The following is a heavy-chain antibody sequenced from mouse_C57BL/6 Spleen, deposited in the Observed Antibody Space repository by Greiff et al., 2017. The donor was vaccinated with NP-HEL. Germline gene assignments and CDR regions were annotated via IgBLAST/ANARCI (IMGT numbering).Heavy chain of an antibody. V-gene: IGHV1-64*01. D-gene: IGHD1-1*01. CDR1: GYTFTSYW. CDR2: IHPNSGST. Sequence: VKLQQPGAELVKPGASVKLSCKASGYTFTSYWMHWVKQRPGQGLEWIGMIHPNSGSTNYNEKFKSKATLTVDKSSSTAYMQLSSLTSEDSAVYYCARRYGSSLSWFAYWGQGTLVTVSA. CDR3: ARRYGSSLSWFAY. J-gene: IGHJ3*01.